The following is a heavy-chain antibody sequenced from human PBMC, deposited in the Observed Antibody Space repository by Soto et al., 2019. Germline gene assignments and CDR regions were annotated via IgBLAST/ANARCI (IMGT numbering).Heavy chain of an antibody. CDR1: GFIFRIYD. V-gene: IGHV3-23*01. J-gene: IGHJ4*02. CDR3: AKLATDLSTSPRHFDS. Sequence: PGGSLRLSCATSGFIFRIYDMSWVRQAPGKGLEWVSGISPTGGTTYYADSVKGRFTISRDNSGHTLFLTLKSLRVDDTAIYYCAKLATDLSTSPRHFDSWGQGDLVTVSS. CDR2: ISPTGGTT. D-gene: IGHD3-3*02.